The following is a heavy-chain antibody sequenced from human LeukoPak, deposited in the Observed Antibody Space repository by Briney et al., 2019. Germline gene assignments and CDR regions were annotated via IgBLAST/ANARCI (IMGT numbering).Heavy chain of an antibody. CDR1: GFSFDSYS. D-gene: IGHD6-19*01. J-gene: IGHJ4*02. V-gene: IGHV3-21*01. CDR2: ISSSSSYI. CDR3: ARSVLAVAGDFDY. Sequence: GGSLRLSCAASGFSFDSYSMNWVRQAPGKGLEWVSSISSSSSYIYYADSVKGRFTISRDNAKNSLYLQMNSLRAEDTAVYYCARSVLAVAGDFDYWGQGTLVTVSS.